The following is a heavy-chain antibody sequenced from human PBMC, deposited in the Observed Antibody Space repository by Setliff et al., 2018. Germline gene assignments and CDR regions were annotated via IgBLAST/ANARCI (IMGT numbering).Heavy chain of an antibody. CDR2: IYYSGST. CDR3: ARGRGYSYVGITYYFDY. J-gene: IGHJ4*02. CDR1: GGSISSSSYY. V-gene: IGHV4-39*07. Sequence: KTSETLSLTCTVSGGSISSSSYYWGWIRQPPGKGLEWIGSIYYSGSTYYNPSLKSRVTISVDTSKNQFSLKLSSVTAVDTAVYYCARGRGYSYVGITYYFDYWGQGTLVTVSS. D-gene: IGHD5-18*01.